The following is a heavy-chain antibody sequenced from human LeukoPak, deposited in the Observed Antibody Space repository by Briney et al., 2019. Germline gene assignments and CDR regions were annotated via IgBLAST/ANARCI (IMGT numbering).Heavy chain of an antibody. CDR2: INYSGST. Sequence: PSETLSLTCTVSGGSISSTFYYWGWIRQPPGKGLEWIGSINYSGSTYYNPSLKSRVTISVDTSKNQFSLKLSSVTAADTAVYYCVGAGYDWDNYFDYWGQGTLVTVSS. CDR3: VGAGYDWDNYFDY. V-gene: IGHV4-39*07. J-gene: IGHJ4*02. CDR1: GGSISSTFYY. D-gene: IGHD5-12*01.